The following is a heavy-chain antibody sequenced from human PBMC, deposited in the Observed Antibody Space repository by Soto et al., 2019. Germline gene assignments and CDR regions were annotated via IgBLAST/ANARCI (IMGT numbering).Heavy chain of an antibody. CDR2: ISGGTT. CDR1: GSTFSSDV. Sequence: EVQLMESGGGLVQPGGSLRLSCVASGSTFSSDVMSWVRQAPGKGLEWVSGISGGTTYYADSVQGRFTISRDNFKNTLFLQMNSLRVEDTAVYRCATLDRVTSGSSHFYGTDVWGQRTTVTVSS. D-gene: IGHD1-26*01. CDR3: ATLDRVTSGSSHFYGTDV. J-gene: IGHJ6*02. V-gene: IGHV3-23*01.